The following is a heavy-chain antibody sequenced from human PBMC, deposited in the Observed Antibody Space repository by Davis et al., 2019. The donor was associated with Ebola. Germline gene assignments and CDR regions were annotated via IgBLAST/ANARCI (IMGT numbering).Heavy chain of an antibody. J-gene: IGHJ4*02. CDR3: ASSSWLDG. CDR1: GFTFSSYA. Sequence: SCAASGFTFSSYAMYWLRQAPGKGLEWVAVISYDGSNKYYADSVKGRLTISRDNSKNTLYLQMNSLRAEDTAVYYCASSSWLDGWGQGTLVTVSS. V-gene: IGHV3-30-3*01. CDR2: ISYDGSNK. D-gene: IGHD6-13*01.